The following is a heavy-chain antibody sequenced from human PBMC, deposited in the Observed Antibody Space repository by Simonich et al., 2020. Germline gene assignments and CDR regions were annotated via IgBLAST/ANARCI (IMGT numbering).Heavy chain of an antibody. CDR2: INPNIGGT. Sequence: QVQLVQSGAEVKKPGASVKVSCKASGYTFTGYYMHWVRQAPGQGLEGMGWINPNIGGTNYEQKFQGRVTMTRDTSISTAYMELSRLRSDDTAVYYCARNGLVGILKAFDIWGQGTMVTVSS. D-gene: IGHD2-21*01. J-gene: IGHJ3*02. CDR3: ARNGLVGILKAFDI. V-gene: IGHV1-2*02. CDR1: GYTFTGYY.